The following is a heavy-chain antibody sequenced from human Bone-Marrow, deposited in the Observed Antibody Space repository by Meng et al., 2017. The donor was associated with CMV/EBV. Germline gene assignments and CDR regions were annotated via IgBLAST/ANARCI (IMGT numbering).Heavy chain of an antibody. CDR3: ARSQYSSSWYPFTH. V-gene: IGHV1-69*12. J-gene: IGHJ4*02. D-gene: IGHD6-13*01. Sequence: VQLVQAGAEVRNPGYPVNVSCKASGGTFSSYAISWVRQAPGQGLEWMGGIIPIFGTANYAQKFQGRVTITADESTSTAYMEPSSLRSEDTAVYYCARSQYSSSWYPFTHWGQGTLVTVSS. CDR2: IIPIFGTA. CDR1: GGTFSSYA.